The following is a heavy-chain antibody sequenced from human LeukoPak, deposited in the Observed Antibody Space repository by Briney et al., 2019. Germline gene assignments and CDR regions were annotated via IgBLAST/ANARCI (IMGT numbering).Heavy chain of an antibody. Sequence: GGSLRLSCAASGFTFSSYEMNWVRQAPGKGLEWVSVIYSGGSTYYADSVKGRFTISRDNSKNTLYLQMNSLRAEDTAVYYCARHGGLRPFDYWGQGTLVTVSS. D-gene: IGHD5-12*01. CDR1: GFTFSSYE. V-gene: IGHV3-66*04. CDR2: IYSGGST. CDR3: ARHGGLRPFDY. J-gene: IGHJ4*02.